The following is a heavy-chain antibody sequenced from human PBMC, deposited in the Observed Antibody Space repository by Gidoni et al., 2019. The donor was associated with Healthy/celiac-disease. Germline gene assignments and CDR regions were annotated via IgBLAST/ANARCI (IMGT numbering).Heavy chain of an antibody. CDR2: INHSGST. J-gene: IGHJ6*02. CDR3: ARGLAAMSTVTRWTGGMDV. Sequence: QVQLQQWGAGLLKPSETLSLTCAVSGGSFSGYYWSWIRQPPGQGLEWIGEINHSGSTNYNPSLKSRVTISVDTSKNQFSLKLSSVTAADTAVYYCARGLAAMSTVTRWTGGMDVWGQGTTVTVS. V-gene: IGHV4-34*01. D-gene: IGHD4-4*01. CDR1: GGSFSGYY.